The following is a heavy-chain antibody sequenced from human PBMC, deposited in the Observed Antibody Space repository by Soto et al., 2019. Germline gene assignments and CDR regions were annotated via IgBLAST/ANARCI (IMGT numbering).Heavy chain of an antibody. Sequence: EVQLLASGGGLVQPGGSLRLSCVGSGFFFSSYTMTWVRQAPGKGLEWVSSFSATSENTYYADSVRGRCTISIDNSKNTLFLQMKSLTAEDTAMYYCAKARDHQWLRLAFDYWGQGILVIVSS. J-gene: IGHJ4*02. CDR3: AKARDHQWLRLAFDY. D-gene: IGHD2-21*02. CDR1: GFFFSSYT. CDR2: FSATSENT. V-gene: IGHV3-23*01.